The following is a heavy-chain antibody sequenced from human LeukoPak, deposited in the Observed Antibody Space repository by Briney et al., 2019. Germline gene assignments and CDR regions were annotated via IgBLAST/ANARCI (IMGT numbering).Heavy chain of an antibody. Sequence: GGSLRLSCAASGFTFSSFAMSWVRQAPGEGLEWVSAMSGSGGMTYYADSVKGRFTISRDDSKKMLYLQMNSLRPEDTAVYYCARGRRSGGITMIRGVKDRGWFDPWGQGTLVTVSS. CDR1: GFTFSSFA. CDR3: ARGRRSGGITMIRGVKDRGWFDP. J-gene: IGHJ5*02. V-gene: IGHV3-23*01. D-gene: IGHD3-10*01. CDR2: MSGSGGMT.